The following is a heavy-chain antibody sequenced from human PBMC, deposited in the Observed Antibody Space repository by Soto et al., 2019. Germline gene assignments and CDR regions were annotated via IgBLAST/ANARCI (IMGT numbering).Heavy chain of an antibody. CDR1: GGTFSSYT. CDR2: IIPILGIA. CDR3: ARDRSELASDAFDI. V-gene: IGHV1-69*04. Sequence: ASVKVSCKASGGTFSSYTISWVRQAPGQGLEWMGRIIPILGIANYAQKFQGRVTITADKSTSTACMELSSLRSEDTAVYYCARDRSELASDAFDIWGQGTMVTVSS. J-gene: IGHJ3*02. D-gene: IGHD1-1*01.